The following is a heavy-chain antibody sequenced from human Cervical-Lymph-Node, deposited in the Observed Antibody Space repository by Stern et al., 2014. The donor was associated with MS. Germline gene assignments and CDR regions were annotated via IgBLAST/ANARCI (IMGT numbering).Heavy chain of an antibody. J-gene: IGHJ4*02. Sequence: VQLVESGGGVDQPGRSLRVSCAVSGFNFSHYAMHWVRQAPGKGLEWVAAVSSEGNNKYHADSVKGRVTISRDNSKNNVYLQMNSLRDDDTAVYYCATQIWFDYWGQGTLVTVSS. CDR3: ATQIWFDY. D-gene: IGHD3-16*01. CDR2: VSSEGNNK. V-gene: IGHV3-30-3*01. CDR1: GFNFSHYA.